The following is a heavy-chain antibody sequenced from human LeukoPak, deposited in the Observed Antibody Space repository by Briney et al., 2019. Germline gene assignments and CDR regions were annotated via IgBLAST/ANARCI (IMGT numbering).Heavy chain of an antibody. Sequence: SETLSLTCTISGGSFSSSDYYWGWIRQPPGKGLEWIGSIHYSGSTYYNPSLKSRVTISVDTSKNQFSLKLSSVTAADTAVYYCARTRYYYNSRSYGAPYYFDYWGQGTLVTVSS. V-gene: IGHV4-39*01. CDR3: ARTRYYYNSRSYGAPYYFDY. J-gene: IGHJ4*02. CDR1: GGSFSSSDYY. CDR2: IHYSGST. D-gene: IGHD3-10*01.